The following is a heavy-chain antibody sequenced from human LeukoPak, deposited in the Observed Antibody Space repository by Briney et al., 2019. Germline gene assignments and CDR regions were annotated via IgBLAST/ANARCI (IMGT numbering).Heavy chain of an antibody. CDR1: GGSISSYY. Sequence: SETLSLTCTVSGGSISSYYWSWIRQPAGKGLEWIGRIYSSGSARYTPSLKSRVTISVDTSKNQFSLKLSSVTAADTAVYYCARVYSYGYNRYFDYWGQGTLVTVSS. CDR2: IYSSGSA. CDR3: ARVYSYGYNRYFDY. V-gene: IGHV4-4*07. J-gene: IGHJ4*02. D-gene: IGHD5-18*01.